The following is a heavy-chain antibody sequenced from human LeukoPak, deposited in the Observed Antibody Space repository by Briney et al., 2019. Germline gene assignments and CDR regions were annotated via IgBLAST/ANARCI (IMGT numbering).Heavy chain of an antibody. D-gene: IGHD3-10*01. CDR2: INGDESEK. CDR1: GFTFSSYW. Sequence: PGGSLRLSCAASGFTFSSYWMSWVRQAPGKGLEWVANINGDESEKNYVDSVKARFTISRDNAKNSLYLQMNSLRVDDTAIYYCSRGEGDDYWGQGTLVAVSS. CDR3: SRGEGDDY. J-gene: IGHJ4*02. V-gene: IGHV3-7*01.